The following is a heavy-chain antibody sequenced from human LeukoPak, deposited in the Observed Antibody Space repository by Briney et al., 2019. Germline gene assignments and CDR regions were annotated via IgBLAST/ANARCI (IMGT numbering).Heavy chain of an antibody. CDR2: INPNSGGT. Sequence: ASVKVSCKASGYTFTAYYVHWVRQAPGQGLEWMGWINPNSGGTNYAQKFQGRVTMTGDTSISTAYMELSRLRSDDTAVYYCARVVGAIHRFDYWGQGTLVTVSS. CDR3: ARVVGAIHRFDY. V-gene: IGHV1-2*02. D-gene: IGHD1-26*01. J-gene: IGHJ4*02. CDR1: GYTFTAYY.